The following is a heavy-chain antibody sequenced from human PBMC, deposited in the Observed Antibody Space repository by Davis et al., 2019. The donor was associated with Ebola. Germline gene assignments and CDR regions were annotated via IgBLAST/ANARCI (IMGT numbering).Heavy chain of an antibody. D-gene: IGHD4-17*01. Sequence: MPSETLSLTCAVSGGSISSGGYSWSWIRQPPGKDLEWIGYIYHSGSTYYNPSLKSRVTISVDRSKNQFSLKLSSVTAADTAVYYCASADGDSLDYWGQGTLVTVSS. CDR1: GGSISSGGYS. CDR3: ASADGDSLDY. J-gene: IGHJ4*02. V-gene: IGHV4-30-2*01. CDR2: IYHSGST.